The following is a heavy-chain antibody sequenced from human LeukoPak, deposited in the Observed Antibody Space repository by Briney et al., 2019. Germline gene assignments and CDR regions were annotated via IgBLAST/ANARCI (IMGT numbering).Heavy chain of an antibody. Sequence: PSETLSLTCTVSGGSISSYYWSWIRQPPGKGLERIGYIYTSGSTNYNPSLKSRVTISVDTSKNQFSLKLSSVTAADTAVYYCARGPSSSWYNYYYYYMDVWGKGTTVTVSS. V-gene: IGHV4-4*09. D-gene: IGHD6-13*01. J-gene: IGHJ6*03. CDR3: ARGPSSSWYNYYYYYMDV. CDR1: GGSISSYY. CDR2: IYTSGST.